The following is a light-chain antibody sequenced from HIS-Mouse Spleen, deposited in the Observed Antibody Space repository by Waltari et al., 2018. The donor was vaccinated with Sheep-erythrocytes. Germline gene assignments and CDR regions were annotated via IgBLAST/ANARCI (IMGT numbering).Light chain of an antibody. CDR2: GNS. V-gene: IGLV1-40*01. Sequence: QSVLTQPPSVSGAPGQRVTISCTGSSPNIGAGYDVHWYQQLPGTAPKLLISGNSNRPSGVPDRFSGSKSGTSASLAITGLQAEDEADYYCQSYDSSLSAVVFGGGTKLTVL. J-gene: IGLJ2*01. CDR1: SPNIGAGYD. CDR3: QSYDSSLSAVV.